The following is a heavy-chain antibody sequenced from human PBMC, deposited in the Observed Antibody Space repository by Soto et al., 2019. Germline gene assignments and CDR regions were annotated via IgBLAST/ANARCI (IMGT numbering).Heavy chain of an antibody. J-gene: IGHJ4*02. CDR1: GYTFTSYA. CDR2: INAGNGNT. Sequence: QVQLVQSGAEEKKPGASVKVSCKASGYTFTSYAMHWVRQAPGQRPEWMGWINAGNGNTKYSQKFQGRVTITRDTSASTAYMELSSLRSEDTAVYYCARVTGWYFPDYWGQGTLVTVSS. D-gene: IGHD6-19*01. V-gene: IGHV1-3*05. CDR3: ARVTGWYFPDY.